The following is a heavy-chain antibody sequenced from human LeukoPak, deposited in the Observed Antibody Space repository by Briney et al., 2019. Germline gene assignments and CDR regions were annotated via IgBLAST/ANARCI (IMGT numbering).Heavy chain of an antibody. CDR2: IHHSGTT. D-gene: IGHD1-26*01. CDR3: ARGGSYPTSNDY. CDR1: GGSFSGYC. V-gene: IGHV4-34*01. Sequence: SETLSLTCTVYGGSFSGYCWSWIRQPPGKGLEWIGEIHHSGTTNYNPSLKSRVTISLDTSKNQFSLKVSSVTAADTAVYYCARGGSYPTSNDYWGQGTLVTVSS. J-gene: IGHJ4*02.